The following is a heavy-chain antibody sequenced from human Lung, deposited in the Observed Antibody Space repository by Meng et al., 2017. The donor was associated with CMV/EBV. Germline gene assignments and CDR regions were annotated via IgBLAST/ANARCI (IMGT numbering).Heavy chain of an antibody. J-gene: IGHJ4*02. CDR3: AKDQSQALGAGRYFDS. CDR2: ISYDGTHK. Sequence: SGFTFSDYGMHWVRQAPGKGLDWVALISYDGTHKYYADSVKGRFTILRDNAKNTLSLQMDSLRPDDAAVYFCAKDQSQALGAGRYFDSWGQGTLVTVSS. D-gene: IGHD3-16*01. CDR1: GFTFSDYG. V-gene: IGHV3-30*18.